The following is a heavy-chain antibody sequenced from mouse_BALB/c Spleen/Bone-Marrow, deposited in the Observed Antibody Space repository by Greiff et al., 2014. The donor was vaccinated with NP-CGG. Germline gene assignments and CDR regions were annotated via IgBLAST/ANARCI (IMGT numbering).Heavy chain of an antibody. Sequence: EVQLQQSGAELVKPGASVKLSCTASGFNIKDTYIHWVKQRPEQGLEWIGRIDPANGYTKCGPKFQDKATITADTSSNTAYLQLNSLTSEDTAVYYCARDGVLWLRRDYALDYWGQGTSVTVSS. CDR3: ARDGVLWLRRDYALDY. D-gene: IGHD2-2*01. CDR2: IDPANGYT. V-gene: IGHV14-3*02. J-gene: IGHJ4*01. CDR1: GFNIKDTY.